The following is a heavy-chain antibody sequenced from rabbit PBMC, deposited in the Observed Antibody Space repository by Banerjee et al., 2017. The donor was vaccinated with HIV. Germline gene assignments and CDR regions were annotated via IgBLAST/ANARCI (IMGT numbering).Heavy chain of an antibody. CDR3: ARPYGGGSNFAFNL. V-gene: IGHV1S43*01. J-gene: IGHJ4*01. Sequence: QQQLEESGGGLVKPGGTLTLTCKASGIDFSSYYYMCWVRQAPGKGLELIACIYTSSGSTWYASLVNGRFTISRSTSLNTVDLKMTSLTAADTATYFCARPYGGGSNFAFNLWGPGTLVTVS. CDR1: GIDFSSYYY. CDR2: IYTSSGST. D-gene: IGHD8-1*01.